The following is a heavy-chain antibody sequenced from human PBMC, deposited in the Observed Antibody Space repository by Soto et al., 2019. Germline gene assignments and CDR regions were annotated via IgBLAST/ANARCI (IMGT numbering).Heavy chain of an antibody. CDR2: IIPIFGTA. V-gene: IGHV1-69*13. Sequence: SVKVSCKASGGTFSSYAISWVRQAPGQGLEWMGGIIPIFGTANYAQKFQGRVTITADESTSTAYMELSSLRSEDTAVYYCARDNKVGSGSYTFFYYYYGMDVWGQGTTVTVSS. D-gene: IGHD3-10*01. CDR1: GGTFSSYA. J-gene: IGHJ6*02. CDR3: ARDNKVGSGSYTFFYYYYGMDV.